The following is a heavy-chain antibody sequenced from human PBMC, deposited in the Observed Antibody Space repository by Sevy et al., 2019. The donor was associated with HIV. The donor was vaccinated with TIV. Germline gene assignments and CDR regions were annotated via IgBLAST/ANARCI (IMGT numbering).Heavy chain of an antibody. V-gene: IGHV1-18*01. Sequence: ASVKVSCKASGYTFTNYFIAWVRQAPGQGLEGMGWISAYNGHTNYARKLQGRVTMTTDTSTTTAYMELGNLTSDDTAVYYCARGGLVGATRSQFDYWGQGTLVTVSS. J-gene: IGHJ4*02. CDR1: GYTFTNYF. CDR2: ISAYNGHT. D-gene: IGHD1-26*01. CDR3: ARGGLVGATRSQFDY.